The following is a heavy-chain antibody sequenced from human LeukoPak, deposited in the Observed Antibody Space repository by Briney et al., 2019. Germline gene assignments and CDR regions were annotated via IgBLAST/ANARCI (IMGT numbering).Heavy chain of an antibody. CDR2: MSYSGST. J-gene: IGHJ3*02. CDR1: GGSISSYY. CDR3: ARQGYDILTGYIDAFDI. D-gene: IGHD3-9*01. V-gene: IGHV4-59*08. Sequence: SETLSLTCTVSGGSISSYYWSWIRQPPGKGLEWIGYMSYSGSTNYNPSLKSRVTISIDTSKNQFSLKLRSVTAADTAIYYCARQGYDILTGYIDAFDIWGQGTMVTVSS.